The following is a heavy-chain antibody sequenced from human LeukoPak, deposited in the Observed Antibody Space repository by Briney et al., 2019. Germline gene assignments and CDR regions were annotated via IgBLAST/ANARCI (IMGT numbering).Heavy chain of an antibody. V-gene: IGHV1-18*01. CDR2: ISAYNGNT. CDR3: ARDAYGSAFDP. D-gene: IGHD3-10*01. Sequence: ASVKVSCKASGYTFTSYGISWVRQAPGQGLEWMGWISAYNGNTNYAQKFQGRVTMTRNTSISTAYMELSSLRSEDTAVYYCARDAYGSAFDPWGQGTLVTVSS. CDR1: GYTFTSYG. J-gene: IGHJ5*02.